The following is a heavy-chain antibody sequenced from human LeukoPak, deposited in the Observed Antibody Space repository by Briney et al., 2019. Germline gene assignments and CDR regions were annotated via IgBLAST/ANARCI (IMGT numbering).Heavy chain of an antibody. D-gene: IGHD3-22*01. CDR1: GFTVSNNY. Sequence: GGSLRLSCAASGFTVSNNYMTWVRQAPGKGLEWVSVIYSGGSTYYADSVKGRFTISRHISKNTLYFQMNSLRPEDTAVYYCARYYYDAKAFDVWGQGTMVTVSS. CDR2: IYSGGST. J-gene: IGHJ3*01. V-gene: IGHV3-53*04. CDR3: ARYYYDAKAFDV.